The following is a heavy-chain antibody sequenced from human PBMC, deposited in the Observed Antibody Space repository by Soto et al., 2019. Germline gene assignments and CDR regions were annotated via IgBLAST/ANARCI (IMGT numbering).Heavy chain of an antibody. V-gene: IGHV3-21*01. Sequence: GGSLRLSCAASGFTFSSYSMNWVRQAPGKGLEWVSSISSSSSYIYYADSVKGRFTISRDNAKNSLYLQMNSLRAEDTAVYYCARDLMWCSGGSCYLHWGQGTLVTVSS. CDR2: ISSSSSYI. J-gene: IGHJ4*02. D-gene: IGHD2-15*01. CDR1: GFTFSSYS. CDR3: ARDLMWCSGGSCYLH.